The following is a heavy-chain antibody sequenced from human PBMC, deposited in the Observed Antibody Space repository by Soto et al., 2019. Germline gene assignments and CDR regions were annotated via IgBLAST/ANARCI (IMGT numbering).Heavy chain of an antibody. V-gene: IGHV3-23*01. J-gene: IGHJ4*02. Sequence: GGSLRLSCAASGFPFSSYVMSWVRQAPAKGLEWVSGISGGGSNTFYADYVKGRFTISRDNSKNTLLLQMNSLGAEDTAVYYCAKDSNKYSSSLRGRYFDYWGQGIGVTVSS. D-gene: IGHD4-4*01. CDR2: ISGGGSNT. CDR1: GFPFSSYV. CDR3: AKDSNKYSSSLRGRYFDY.